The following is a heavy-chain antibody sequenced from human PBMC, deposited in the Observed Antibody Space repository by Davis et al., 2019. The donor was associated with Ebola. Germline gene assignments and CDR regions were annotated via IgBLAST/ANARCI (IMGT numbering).Heavy chain of an antibody. CDR1: GFTFSIYS. Sequence: GGSLRLSCAASGFTFSIYSMNWVRQAPGKGLEWVAFIRYDGSNKYFADSVKGRFTISRDNSKNTLYLQMNSLRAEDTAVYYCAKPHLYGMDVWGQGTTVTVSS. J-gene: IGHJ6*02. V-gene: IGHV3-30*02. CDR3: AKPHLYGMDV. CDR2: IRYDGSNK.